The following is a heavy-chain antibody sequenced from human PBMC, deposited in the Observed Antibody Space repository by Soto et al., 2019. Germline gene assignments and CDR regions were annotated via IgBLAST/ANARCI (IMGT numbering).Heavy chain of an antibody. Sequence: QVQLVQSGPEVKRPGASVKVSCKASGYSFTTYGISWVRQAPGQGLKWMGWISVYNGNTKYAQRLQGRVTMTTDTSTSTAYMELRSLRSDDTAVYYCARTVRGTQLDYWGQGTLVTVSS. CDR3: ARTVRGTQLDY. J-gene: IGHJ4*02. V-gene: IGHV1-18*01. CDR1: GYSFTTYG. D-gene: IGHD3-10*01. CDR2: ISVYNGNT.